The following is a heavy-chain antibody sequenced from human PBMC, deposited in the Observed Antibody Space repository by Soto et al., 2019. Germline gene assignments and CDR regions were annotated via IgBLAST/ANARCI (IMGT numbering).Heavy chain of an antibody. Sequence: SETLSLTCTVSGGSISSGNYYWSWIRQSPGKGLEWIGYIYSTGSSYYNPSLRSRVSMSVDTSKNQFSLKLSSVTAADTAVYYCARGSGNWNYFDYWGQGTLVTVSS. V-gene: IGHV4-30-4*01. CDR2: IYSTGSS. CDR1: GGSISSGNYY. CDR3: ARGSGNWNYFDY. J-gene: IGHJ4*02. D-gene: IGHD1-20*01.